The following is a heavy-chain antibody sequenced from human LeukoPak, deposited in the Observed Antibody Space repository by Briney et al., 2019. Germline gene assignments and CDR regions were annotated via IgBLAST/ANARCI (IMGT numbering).Heavy chain of an antibody. CDR1: GGSISSYY. CDR2: IYYSGST. CDR3: ARDLSYYYDSSGHHAFDI. Sequence: PETLSLTCTVSGGSISSYYWSWIRQPPGKGLEWIGYIYYSGSTNYNPSLKSRVTISVDTSKNQFSLKLSSVTAADTAVYYCARDLSYYYDSSGHHAFDIWGQGTMVTVSS. D-gene: IGHD3-22*01. V-gene: IGHV4-59*01. J-gene: IGHJ3*02.